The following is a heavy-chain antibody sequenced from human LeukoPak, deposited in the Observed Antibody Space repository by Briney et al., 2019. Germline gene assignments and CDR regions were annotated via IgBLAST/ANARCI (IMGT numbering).Heavy chain of an antibody. V-gene: IGHV3-20*04. Sequence: PGGSLRLSCAASGFTFDDYGMSWVRQAPGKGLEWVSGINWNGGSTGYADSVKGRFTISRDNSKNTLYLQMNSLRAEDTAVYYCAKVPYSSGWSFDYWGQGTLVTVSS. CDR2: INWNGGST. J-gene: IGHJ4*02. CDR3: AKVPYSSGWSFDY. D-gene: IGHD6-19*01. CDR1: GFTFDDYG.